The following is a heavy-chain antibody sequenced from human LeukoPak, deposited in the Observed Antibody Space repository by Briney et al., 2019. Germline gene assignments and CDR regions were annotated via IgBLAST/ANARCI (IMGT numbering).Heavy chain of an antibody. CDR3: ARDDPHYDILTGYYPIDY. J-gene: IGHJ4*02. V-gene: IGHV3-30*02. Sequence: GGSLRLSCAASGFTFIRNGMHWVRQAPGKGLEWVAFLRYDGSNKYYADSVMGRFTISRDNSKDTLYLQMNSLRTEDTAVYYCARDDPHYDILTGYYPIDYWGQGTLVTVS. CDR2: LRYDGSNK. D-gene: IGHD3-9*01. CDR1: GFTFIRNG.